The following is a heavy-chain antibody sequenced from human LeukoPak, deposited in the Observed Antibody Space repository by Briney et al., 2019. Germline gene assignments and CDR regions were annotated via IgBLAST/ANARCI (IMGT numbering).Heavy chain of an antibody. CDR3: ARDIEYSSSY. D-gene: IGHD6-6*01. CDR2: IYYSGST. J-gene: IGHJ4*02. CDR1: GGSISSSSYY. Sequence: SETLSLTCTVSGGSISSSSYYWGWIRQPPGKGLEWIGSIYYSGSTYYHPSLKSRVTISVDTSKNQFSLKLSSVTAADTAVYYCARDIEYSSSYWGQGTLVTVSS. V-gene: IGHV4-39*07.